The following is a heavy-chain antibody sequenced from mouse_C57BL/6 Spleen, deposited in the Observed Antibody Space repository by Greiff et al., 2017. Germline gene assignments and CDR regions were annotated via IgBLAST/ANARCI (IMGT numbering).Heavy chain of an antibody. CDR1: GYTFTSYW. Sequence: QVQLQQPGAELVKPGASVKLSCKASGYTFTSYWMHWVKQRPGQGLEWIGMIHPNSGSTNYNEKFKSKATLTVAKSSSTAYMQLSSLTSEDSAVYYCARGATVVKAMDYWGQGTSVTVSS. D-gene: IGHD1-1*01. J-gene: IGHJ4*01. CDR3: ARGATVVKAMDY. CDR2: IHPNSGST. V-gene: IGHV1-64*01.